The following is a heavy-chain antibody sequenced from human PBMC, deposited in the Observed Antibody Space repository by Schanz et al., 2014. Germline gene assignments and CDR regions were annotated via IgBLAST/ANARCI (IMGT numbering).Heavy chain of an antibody. Sequence: EVQLLESGGALEQPGGSLRLSCAASGITFSDYAMSWVRQAPGKGLEWVGRIKSNTDGGTTDYATPVKGRFTISRNDSKNTLYLQMNSLKSEDTAVYYCTSMATIPRNWFDPWGQGTLVTVSS. D-gene: IGHD2-2*02. CDR2: IKSNTDGGTT. V-gene: IGHV3-15*02. CDR1: GITFSDYA. CDR3: TSMATIPRNWFDP. J-gene: IGHJ5*02.